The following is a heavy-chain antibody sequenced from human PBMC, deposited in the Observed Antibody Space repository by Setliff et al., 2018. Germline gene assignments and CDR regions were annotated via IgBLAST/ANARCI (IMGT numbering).Heavy chain of an antibody. CDR3: ARRNFYYDSSGFALYYYYMDV. Sequence: ASVKVSCKASGYTFTIYYMHGVRQAPGQGLEWMGIINPSGGNKTYAQKLQDSVPMTTDTSTSTAYMELRSLRSDDTAVYYCARRNFYYDSSGFALYYYYMDVWGKGTTVTVSS. D-gene: IGHD3-22*01. CDR1: GYTFTIYY. CDR2: INPSGGNK. J-gene: IGHJ6*03. V-gene: IGHV1-46*01.